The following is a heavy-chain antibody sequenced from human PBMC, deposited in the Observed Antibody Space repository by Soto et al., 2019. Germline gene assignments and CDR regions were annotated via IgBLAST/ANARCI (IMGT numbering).Heavy chain of an antibody. D-gene: IGHD2-15*01. CDR3: ARVDCSGGSCYLAY. J-gene: IGHJ4*02. CDR1: GFTFRIYG. Sequence: PGGSLRLSCAASGFTFRIYGMHWVRQAPGKGLEYVSAISSNGASTYYADSVKGRFTISRDNSKNTLYLQMGSLRAEDMAVYYCARVDCSGGSCYLAYWGQGTLVTVSS. CDR2: ISSNGAST. V-gene: IGHV3-64*02.